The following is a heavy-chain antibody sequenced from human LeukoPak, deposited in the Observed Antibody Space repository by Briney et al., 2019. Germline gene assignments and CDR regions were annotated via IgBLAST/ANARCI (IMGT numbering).Heavy chain of an antibody. V-gene: IGHV5-51*01. CDR1: GYSFPNYW. CDR2: IYPGDSDT. CDR3: ARHYGGGEYYYGMDV. D-gene: IGHD2-21*01. J-gene: IGHJ6*02. Sequence: GESLKISCKGSGYSFPNYWIGWVRQMPGKGLEWMGIIYPGDSDTRYSPSFQGQVTISADKSISTAYLQSRSLKASDTAMYDCARHYGGGEYYYGMDVWGQGTTVTVAS.